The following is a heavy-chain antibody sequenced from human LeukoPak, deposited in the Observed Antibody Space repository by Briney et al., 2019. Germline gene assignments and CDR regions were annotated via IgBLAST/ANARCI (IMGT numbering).Heavy chain of an antibody. CDR2: ISPDSNYK. V-gene: IGHV3-21*04. Sequence: GGSLRLSCAASGFTFSTYSMNWLRLAPGKGLEWVSSISPDSNYKYYVDSVKGRFTISRDNAKSSLYLQMNSLRAEDTAVYFCAKSRSGSANWALQIFDNWGQGTLVTVSS. D-gene: IGHD1-1*01. J-gene: IGHJ4*02. CDR1: GFTFSTYS. CDR3: AKSRSGSANWALQIFDN.